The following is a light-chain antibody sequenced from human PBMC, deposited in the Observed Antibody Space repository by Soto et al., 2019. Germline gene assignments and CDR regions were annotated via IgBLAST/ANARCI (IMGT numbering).Light chain of an antibody. CDR2: STS. CDR1: TGAVTSGYY. J-gene: IGLJ2*01. Sequence: QTVVTQEPSLTVSPGGTVTLTCASSTGAVTSGYYPNRFQQKPGQAPRALIYSTSNKYSWTPARFSGSLLGGKAALTLSGVQPEDEAEYYCLFYYGGAVVFGGGTKLTVL. V-gene: IGLV7-43*01. CDR3: LFYYGGAVV.